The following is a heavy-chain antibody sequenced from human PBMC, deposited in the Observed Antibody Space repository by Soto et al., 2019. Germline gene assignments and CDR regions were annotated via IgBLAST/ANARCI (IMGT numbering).Heavy chain of an antibody. CDR1: GFALSTSGVG. Sequence: QITLKESGPTLVKPTQTLTLTCTFSGFALSTSGVGVGWIRQSPGKALEWVALIYWNDDKRYSPSLKSRLTITKDTSKNQVVLTMTNMDPVDTATYYCAHTLRSADYVSWYFDLWGRGTLVTVSS. V-gene: IGHV2-5*01. J-gene: IGHJ2*01. CDR2: IYWNDDK. D-gene: IGHD3-16*01. CDR3: AHTLRSADYVSWYFDL.